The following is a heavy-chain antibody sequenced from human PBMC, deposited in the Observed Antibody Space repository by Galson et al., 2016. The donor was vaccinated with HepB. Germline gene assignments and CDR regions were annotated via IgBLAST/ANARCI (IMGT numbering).Heavy chain of an antibody. CDR2: LFSDGDT. J-gene: IGHJ5*02. CDR1: GSTVSRNH. D-gene: IGHD6-19*01. V-gene: IGHV3-53*01. Sequence: SLRLSCAASGSTVSRNHMSWVRQAPGKGLEWVSTLFSDGDTSYTDSVKGRFTISRDNPKNTLYLQMNSLRVDDTAVYYCARDYSSGWFAGSWFDPWGQGTLVTVSA. CDR3: ARDYSSGWFAGSWFDP.